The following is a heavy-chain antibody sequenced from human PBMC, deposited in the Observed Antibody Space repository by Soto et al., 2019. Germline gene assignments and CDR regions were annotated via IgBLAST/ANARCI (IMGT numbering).Heavy chain of an antibody. D-gene: IGHD7-27*01. CDR1: GFTFSTYG. J-gene: IGHJ6*03. V-gene: IGHV3-30*18. CDR3: AKLGQGGLYYYYYMDV. Sequence: QVQLVESGGGVVQPGRSLRLSCEASGFTFSTYGMYWVRQTPGKGLEGVAVISPDGSNKYYADSVKGRFTISRDNSKNTLHLQMSSLRAEDTAVFYCAKLGQGGLYYYYYMDVWGKGTTVTVSS. CDR2: ISPDGSNK.